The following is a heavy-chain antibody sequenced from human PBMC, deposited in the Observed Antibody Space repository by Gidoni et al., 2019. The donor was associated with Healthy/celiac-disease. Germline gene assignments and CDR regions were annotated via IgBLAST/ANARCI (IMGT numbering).Heavy chain of an antibody. J-gene: IGHJ3*02. Sequence: QVQLVQSGAEVKKPGSSVKVSCKASGGTFSSYAISWVRQAPGQGLEWMGGIIPIFGTANYAQKFQGRVTITADESTSTAYMELSSLRSEDTAVYYCAHEILPENIVVVSPAAFDIWGQGTMVTVSS. CDR3: AHEILPENIVVVSPAAFDI. D-gene: IGHD2-21*01. CDR2: IIPIFGTA. V-gene: IGHV1-69*01. CDR1: GGTFSSYA.